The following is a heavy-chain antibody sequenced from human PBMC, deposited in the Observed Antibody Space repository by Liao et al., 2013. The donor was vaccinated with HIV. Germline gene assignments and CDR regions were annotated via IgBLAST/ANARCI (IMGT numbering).Heavy chain of an antibody. CDR1: GGPISGKTYH. J-gene: IGHJ6*03. D-gene: IGHD2-21*02. CDR2: IYYSGTT. Sequence: QLQLQESGPGLVKPSETLSLACTVSGGPISGKTYHWGWIRQPPGKGLEWIGSIYYSGTTYYNPSLRSRVTISIDTSNNHFSLRLNSVTAADTAVYFCARVGMTTITGYYYYIDVWGERDHGHRLL. V-gene: IGHV4-39*07. CDR3: ARVGMTTITGYYYYIDV.